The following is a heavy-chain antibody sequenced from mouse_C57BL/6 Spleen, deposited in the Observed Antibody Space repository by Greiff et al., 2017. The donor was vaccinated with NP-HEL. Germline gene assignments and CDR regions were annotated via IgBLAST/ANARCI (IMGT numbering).Heavy chain of an antibody. J-gene: IGHJ1*03. CDR1: GYSITSGYY. Sequence: EVQLVESGPGLVKPSQSLSLTCSVTGYSITSGYYWNWIRQFPGNKLEWMGYISYDGSNNYNPSLKNRISITRDTSKNQFFLKLNSVTTEDTATYYCAREGTRDYSWYFDVWGTGTTVTVSS. CDR2: ISYDGSN. V-gene: IGHV3-6*01. D-gene: IGHD1-1*01. CDR3: AREGTRDYSWYFDV.